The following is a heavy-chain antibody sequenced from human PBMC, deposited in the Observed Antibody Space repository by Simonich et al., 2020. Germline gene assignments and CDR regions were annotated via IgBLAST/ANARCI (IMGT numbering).Heavy chain of an antibody. D-gene: IGHD6-13*01. J-gene: IGHJ4*02. V-gene: IGHV4-59*05. Sequence: QVQLQESGPGLVKPSATLSLTCTVPGGSISSYYWSWIRQPPGKGREWIGSIYHSGSTYYNPALKSRVTRSVDTAKTQFSLELSSGTAADTAEYYCATLYSSSWYYWGQGTLGTVSS. CDR2: IYHSGST. CDR3: ATLYSSSWYY. CDR1: GGSISSYY.